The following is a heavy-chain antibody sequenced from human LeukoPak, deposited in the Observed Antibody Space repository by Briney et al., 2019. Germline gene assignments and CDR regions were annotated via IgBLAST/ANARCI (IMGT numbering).Heavy chain of an antibody. CDR1: GGSFSGYY. CDR3: ARQAYDFWSGYYSN. V-gene: IGHV4-34*01. D-gene: IGHD3-3*01. J-gene: IGHJ4*02. CDR2: INHSGST. Sequence: SETLSLTCAVYGGSFSGYYWSWIRQPPGKGLEWIGEINHSGSTNYNPSLKSRVTISVDTSKNQFSLKLSSVTAADTAVYYCARQAYDFWSGYYSNWGQGTLVTVSS.